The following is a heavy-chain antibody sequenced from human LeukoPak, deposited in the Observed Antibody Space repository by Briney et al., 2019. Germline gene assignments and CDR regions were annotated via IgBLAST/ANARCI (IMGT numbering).Heavy chain of an antibody. CDR2: INPNSGGT. V-gene: IGHV1-2*02. CDR1: GYTFTGYY. Sequence: ASVKVSCKASGYTFTGYYMHWVRQAPGQGLEWMGWINPNSGGTNYAQKFQGRVTITADKSTSTAYMELSSLRSEDTAVYYCARQQLERLDIYDYWGQGTLVTVSS. CDR3: ARQQLERLDIYDY. D-gene: IGHD1-1*01. J-gene: IGHJ4*02.